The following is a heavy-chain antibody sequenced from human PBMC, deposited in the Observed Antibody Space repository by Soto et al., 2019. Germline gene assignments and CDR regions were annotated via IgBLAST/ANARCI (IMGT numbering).Heavy chain of an antibody. CDR3: ARHEGWTGPDQ. D-gene: IGHD2-8*02. CDR1: GASIGSGGW. Sequence: ETVYLNSVVSGASIGSGGWWSWVRQPPGKGLEWIAEIFHDGNTNYSPSLKSRVTISVDKSQNQFSLNVYSVTAADTAVYYCARHEGWTGPDQWGQGTLVTVSS. J-gene: IGHJ5*02. CDR2: IFHDGNT. V-gene: IGHV4-4*02.